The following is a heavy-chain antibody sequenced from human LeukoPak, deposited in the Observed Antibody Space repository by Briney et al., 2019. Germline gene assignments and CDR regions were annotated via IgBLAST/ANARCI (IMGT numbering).Heavy chain of an antibody. J-gene: IGHJ5*02. CDR2: ISSNGVNT. Sequence: GGSLSLSCAASGFTFSSYVMHWVRQAPGKGLEYVSSISSNGVNTYYANSVKGRFTISRDNSKNTLYLQMNSLRAEDTAEYYCAKSTRIAARNWFDPWGQGTLVTVSS. D-gene: IGHD6-6*01. CDR3: AKSTRIAARNWFDP. V-gene: IGHV3-64*01. CDR1: GFTFSSYV.